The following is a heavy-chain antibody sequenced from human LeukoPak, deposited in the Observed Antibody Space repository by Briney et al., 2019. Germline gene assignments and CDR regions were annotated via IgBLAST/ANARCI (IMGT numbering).Heavy chain of an antibody. CDR1: GFAFSSYA. J-gene: IGHJ4*02. D-gene: IGHD3-22*01. Sequence: GGSLRLSCAASGFAFSSYAMHWVRQAPGKGLEWVAVISYDGSNKYYADSVKGRFTISRDNSKNTLYLQMNSLRAEDTAVYYCARAQDSSGYYPDYWGQGTLVTVSS. CDR3: ARAQDSSGYYPDY. CDR2: ISYDGSNK. V-gene: IGHV3-30*04.